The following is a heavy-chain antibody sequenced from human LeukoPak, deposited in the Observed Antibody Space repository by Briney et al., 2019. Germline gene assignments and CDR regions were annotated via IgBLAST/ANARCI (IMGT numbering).Heavy chain of an antibody. CDR1: GGSFSGYY. V-gene: IGHV4-34*01. J-gene: IGHJ1*01. Sequence: SETLSLTCAVYGGSFSGYYWSWIRQPPGKGLEWNGEINHSGSTNYNPSLKSRVTISVDTSKNQFSLNLNSVTAADTAVYYCARGGAARLHFQNWGQGTLVTVSS. D-gene: IGHD6-6*01. CDR2: INHSGST. CDR3: ARGGAARLHFQN.